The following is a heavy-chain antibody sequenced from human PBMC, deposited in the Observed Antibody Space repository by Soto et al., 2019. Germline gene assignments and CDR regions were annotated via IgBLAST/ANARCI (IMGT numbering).Heavy chain of an antibody. Sequence: GGSLRLSCAASGFTFSSYAMHWVRQAPGKGLEWVAVISYDGSNKYYADSVKGRFTISRDNSKNTLYLQMNSLRAEDTAVYYCARVGYCGGDCYSRYYYGMDVWGQGTTVTVSS. V-gene: IGHV3-30-3*01. CDR1: GFTFSSYA. CDR3: ARVGYCGGDCYSRYYYGMDV. CDR2: ISYDGSNK. J-gene: IGHJ6*02. D-gene: IGHD2-21*02.